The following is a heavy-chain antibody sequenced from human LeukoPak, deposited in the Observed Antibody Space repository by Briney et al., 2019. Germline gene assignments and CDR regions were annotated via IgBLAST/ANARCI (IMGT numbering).Heavy chain of an antibody. CDR3: ARGGSYFVY. CDR2: IYYSGTT. CDR1: GDSISGCY. D-gene: IGHD1-26*01. V-gene: IGHV4-59*01. Sequence: PSETLSLTCTVSGDSISGCYWSWIRQPPGKGLEWIGNIYYSGTTNYDPSLRSRVNMTLDASKNQFSLRLSSVTAADTAVYYCARGGSYFVYWGQGTLVTVSS. J-gene: IGHJ4*02.